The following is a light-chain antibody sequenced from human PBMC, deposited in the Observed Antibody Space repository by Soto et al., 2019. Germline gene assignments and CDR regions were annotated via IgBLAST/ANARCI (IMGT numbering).Light chain of an antibody. CDR3: QQGKTFPFT. CDR2: TVS. V-gene: IGKV1-12*01. Sequence: IQMTQSPSSVSASVGDTVTLSCQTSHGVSGWLAWYQQKPGNAPTLLIYTVSNLQSGVPSRFSGSRSGTDFSLNITNLQPEDFATYFCQQGKTFPFTFGPGTKVEVK. J-gene: IGKJ3*01. CDR1: HGVSGW.